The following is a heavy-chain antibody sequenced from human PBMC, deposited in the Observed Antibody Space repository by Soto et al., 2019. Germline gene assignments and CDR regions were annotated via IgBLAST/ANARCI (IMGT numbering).Heavy chain of an antibody. CDR2: IYYGGST. J-gene: IGHJ4*02. CDR1: GNSISTDY. V-gene: IGHV4-59*08. CDR3: AKNWNWGSLVH. D-gene: IGHD7-27*01. Sequence: QVHLQESGPGLVKPSETLFLTCTVSGNSISTDYWSWIRQSPGKRLEWIGFIYYGGSTNYNPSLKSRVTISVDTPKNQFSLKLSSVTAADTAVYYSAKNWNWGSLVHWGQGTLVTVSS.